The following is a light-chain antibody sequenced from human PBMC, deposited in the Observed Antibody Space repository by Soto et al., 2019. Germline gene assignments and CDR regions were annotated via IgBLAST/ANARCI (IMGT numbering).Light chain of an antibody. Sequence: EIVLTQSPGTLSLSPGERATLSCRASQSVSSSYLAWYQQKPGQAPRLLIYGASIRATGIPDRFSGSGSGTDFTLTISRLEPEDLAVYYCQQYGSSLPMYTFGQGTKLEIK. J-gene: IGKJ2*01. V-gene: IGKV3-20*01. CDR1: QSVSSSY. CDR2: GAS. CDR3: QQYGSSLPMYT.